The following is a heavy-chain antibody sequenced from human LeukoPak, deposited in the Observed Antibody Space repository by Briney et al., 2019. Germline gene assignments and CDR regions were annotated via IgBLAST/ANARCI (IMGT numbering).Heavy chain of an antibody. V-gene: IGHV4-34*01. Sequence: SETLSLTCAVYGGSFSGYYWSWIRQPPGKGLEWIGEINHSGSINYNPSLKSRVTISVDTSKNQFSLKLSSVTAADTAVYYCARDHAAFHGFDIWGQGTMVTVSS. CDR1: GGSFSGYY. CDR2: INHSGSI. J-gene: IGHJ3*02. D-gene: IGHD6-25*01. CDR3: ARDHAAFHGFDI.